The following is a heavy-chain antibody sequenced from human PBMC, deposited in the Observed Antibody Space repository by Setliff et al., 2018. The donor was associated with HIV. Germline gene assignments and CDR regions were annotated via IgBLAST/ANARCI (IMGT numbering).Heavy chain of an antibody. V-gene: IGHV4-38-2*02. CDR1: GYSISSGYY. CDR3: ARGTTLNVVPDAFDI. D-gene: IGHD4-17*01. CDR2: IYHAGNT. J-gene: IGHJ3*02. Sequence: SETLSLTCTVTGYSISSGYYWAWIRQPPGKGLEWIGYIYHAGNTYYNPSLKSRVTMSVDTSKNQISLRLNSLTAADTAVYYCARGTTLNVVPDAFDIWGQGTMVTVS.